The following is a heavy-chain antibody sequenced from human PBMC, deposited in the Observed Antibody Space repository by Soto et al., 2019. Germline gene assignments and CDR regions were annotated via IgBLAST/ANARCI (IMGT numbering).Heavy chain of an antibody. CDR3: ARSVVVVVDDGMDV. V-gene: IGHV1-8*02. Sequence: ASVKVSCKASGGTFSTYTITWVRQATGQGLEWMGWMNPNSGNTGYAQKFQGRVTMTRNTSISTAYMELSSLRSEDTAVYYCARSVVVVVDDGMDVWGQGTTVTVSS. CDR1: GGTFSTYT. D-gene: IGHD2-15*01. J-gene: IGHJ6*02. CDR2: MNPNSGNT.